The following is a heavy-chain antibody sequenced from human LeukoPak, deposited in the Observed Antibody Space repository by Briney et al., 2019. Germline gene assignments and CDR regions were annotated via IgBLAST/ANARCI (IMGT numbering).Heavy chain of an antibody. CDR3: AREWSGSGYYPSNWFDP. J-gene: IGHJ5*02. Sequence: GASVKVSCKASGYTFTGYYMHWVRQAPGQGLEWMGWINPNSGGTNYAQKFQGRVTMTRDTSISTAYMELSRLRSDDTAVYYCAREWSGSGYYPSNWFDPWGQGTLVTVSS. D-gene: IGHD3-22*01. CDR1: GYTFTGYY. CDR2: INPNSGGT. V-gene: IGHV1-2*02.